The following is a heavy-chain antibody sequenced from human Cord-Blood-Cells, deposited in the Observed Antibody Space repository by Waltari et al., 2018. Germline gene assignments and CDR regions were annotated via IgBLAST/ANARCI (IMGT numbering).Heavy chain of an antibody. J-gene: IGHJ6*02. D-gene: IGHD2-2*01. V-gene: IGHV4-34*01. CDR3: ARGGPLGDIVVVPAASPSHYGMDV. Sequence: QVQLQQWGAGLLKPSETLSLTCAVYGGSFSGYYWSWIRQPPGKGLEWIGEINHSGSTNYNPSLKSRVTISVDTSKNQFSLKLSSVTAADTAVYYCARGGPLGDIVVVPAASPSHYGMDVWGQGTTVTVSS. CDR1: GGSFSGYY. CDR2: INHSGST.